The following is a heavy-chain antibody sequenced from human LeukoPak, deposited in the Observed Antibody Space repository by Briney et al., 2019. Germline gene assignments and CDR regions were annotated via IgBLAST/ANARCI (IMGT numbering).Heavy chain of an antibody. CDR2: IYPTGNT. V-gene: IGHV4-4*07. D-gene: IGHD3-22*01. J-gene: IGHJ4*02. CDR3: ARVRSYYYDSSGYYFDY. Sequence: SETLSLTCSVSGGAIISYYWSWIRQPAGKGPEWIGRIYPTGNTDYNPSLKTRVTISVDTSKNQFSLKLSSVTAADTAVYYCARVRSYYYDSSGYYFDYWGQGTLVTVSS. CDR1: GGAIISYY.